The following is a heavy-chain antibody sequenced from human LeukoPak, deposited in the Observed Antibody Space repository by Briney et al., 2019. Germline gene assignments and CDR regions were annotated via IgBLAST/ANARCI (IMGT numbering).Heavy chain of an antibody. D-gene: IGHD3-22*01. CDR1: GGSISSYY. Sequence: SETLSLTCLVSGGSISSYYCSWVRQPPGKGLEWIGYIYYSGSTNYNPSLKSRVTISVDTSKNHFSLKLSSVTAADTAVYYCARAVFYDSSGYHYGMDVWGQGTTVTVSS. V-gene: IGHV4-59*01. CDR2: IYYSGST. J-gene: IGHJ6*02. CDR3: ARAVFYDSSGYHYGMDV.